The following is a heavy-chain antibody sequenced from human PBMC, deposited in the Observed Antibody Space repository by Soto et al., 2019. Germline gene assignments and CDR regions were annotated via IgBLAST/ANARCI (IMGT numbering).Heavy chain of an antibody. CDR2: ISGSGGST. CDR3: AKRGYCSGGSCYSSMAPHFDY. Sequence: GGSLRLSCAASGFTFSSYAMSWVRQAPGKGLEWVSAISGSGGSTYYADSVKGRFTISRDNSKNTLYLQMNSLRAEDTAVYYCAKRGYCSGGSCYSSMAPHFDYWGQGTLVTSPQ. D-gene: IGHD2-15*01. J-gene: IGHJ4*02. V-gene: IGHV3-23*01. CDR1: GFTFSSYA.